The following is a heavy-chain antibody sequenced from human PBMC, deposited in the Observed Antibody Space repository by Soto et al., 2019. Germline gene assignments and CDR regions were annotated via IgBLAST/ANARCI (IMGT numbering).Heavy chain of an antibody. Sequence: GASVKVSCKASGYTFTSYGISWVRQAPGQGLEWMGWISAYNGNTNYAQKLQGRVTMTTDTSTSTAYMGLRSPRSDDTAVYYCARDDLVAAAGIIDYWGQGTLVTVSS. V-gene: IGHV1-18*01. CDR3: ARDDLVAAAGIIDY. CDR1: GYTFTSYG. D-gene: IGHD6-13*01. CDR2: ISAYNGNT. J-gene: IGHJ4*02.